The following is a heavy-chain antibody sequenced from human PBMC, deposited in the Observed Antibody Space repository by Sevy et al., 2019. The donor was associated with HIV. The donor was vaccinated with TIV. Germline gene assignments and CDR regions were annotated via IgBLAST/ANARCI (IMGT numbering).Heavy chain of an antibody. CDR2: ISAYNGNT. CDR1: GYTFTSYG. V-gene: IGHV1-18*01. Sequence: ASVKVSCKASGYTFTSYGISWVRQAPEQGLEWMGWISAYNGNTNYAQKLQGRVTMTTDTSTSTAYMELRSLRSDDTAVYYCARDPLRFRAFDIWGQGTMVTVSS. J-gene: IGHJ3*02. D-gene: IGHD3-3*01. CDR3: ARDPLRFRAFDI.